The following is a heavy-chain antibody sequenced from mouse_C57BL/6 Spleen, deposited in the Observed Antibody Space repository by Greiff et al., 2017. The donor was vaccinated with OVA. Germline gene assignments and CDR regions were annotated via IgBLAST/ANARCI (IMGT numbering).Heavy chain of an antibody. J-gene: IGHJ4*01. V-gene: IGHV1-69*01. CDR2: IDPSDSYT. Sequence: VQLQQPGAELVMPGASVKLSCKASGYTFTSYWMHWVKQRPGQGLEWIGEIDPSDSYTNYNQKFKGKSTLTVDKSSSTAYMQLSSLTSEDSAVYYCASDYYGSSPYARDYWGQGTSVTVSS. CDR3: ASDYYGSSPYARDY. D-gene: IGHD1-1*01. CDR1: GYTFTSYW.